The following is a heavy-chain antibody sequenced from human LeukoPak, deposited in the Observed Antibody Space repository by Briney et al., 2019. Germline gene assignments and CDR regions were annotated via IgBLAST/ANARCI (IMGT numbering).Heavy chain of an antibody. CDR1: GYTFTGYY. J-gene: IGHJ4*02. V-gene: IGHV1-2*02. CDR3: ATAGAYCGGDCFDY. D-gene: IGHD2-21*01. CDR2: INPNSGGT. Sequence: GASVKVSCKASGYTFTGYYMHWVRQAPGQGLEWMGWINPNSGGTNYAQKFQGRVTMTEDTSTDTAYMELSSLRSEDTAVYYCATAGAYCGGDCFDYWGQGTLVTVSS.